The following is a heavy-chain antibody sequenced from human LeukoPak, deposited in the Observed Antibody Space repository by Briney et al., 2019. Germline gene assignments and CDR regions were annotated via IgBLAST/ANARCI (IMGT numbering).Heavy chain of an antibody. CDR2: INHSGST. CDR1: GGSFSGYY. Sequence: SQTLSLTCAVYGGSFSGYYWSWIRQPPGKGLEWIGEINHSGSTNYNPSLKSRVTISVDTSKNQFSLKLSSVTAADTAVYYCARRYYYYYYMDVWGKGATVTVSS. CDR3: ARRYYYYYYMDV. J-gene: IGHJ6*03. V-gene: IGHV4-34*01.